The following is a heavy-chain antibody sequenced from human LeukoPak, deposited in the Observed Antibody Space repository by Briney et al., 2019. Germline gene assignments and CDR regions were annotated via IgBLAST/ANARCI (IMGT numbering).Heavy chain of an antibody. Sequence: SQTLSLTCAIFGDSVSGNSDAWNWIRQSPSRGLEWLGRTYYRSKWYIDYAVSVKNRITITPDTSTNQVSLQLKSVTPEDTAVYYCAREGGCSSTTCYEVDYWGQGTLVTVSS. D-gene: IGHD2-2*01. J-gene: IGHJ4*02. CDR3: AREGGCSSTTCYEVDY. V-gene: IGHV6-1*01. CDR2: TYYRSKWYI. CDR1: GDSVSGNSDA.